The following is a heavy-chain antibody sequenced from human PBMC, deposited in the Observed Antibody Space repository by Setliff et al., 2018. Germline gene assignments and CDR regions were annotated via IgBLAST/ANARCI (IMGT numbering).Heavy chain of an antibody. CDR3: AKDRDDTGVGLYYGMDV. D-gene: IGHD1-1*01. Sequence: QTGGSLRLSCPASGFLFSSFGMHWVRQAPGKGLEWVAVIWYDGNNKYYADSVKGRFTISRDNSKSILYLQMNNLRAEDTAVYYCAKDRDDTGVGLYYGMDVWGQGTTVTVSS. CDR1: GFLFSSFG. V-gene: IGHV3-33*06. CDR2: IWYDGNNK. J-gene: IGHJ6*02.